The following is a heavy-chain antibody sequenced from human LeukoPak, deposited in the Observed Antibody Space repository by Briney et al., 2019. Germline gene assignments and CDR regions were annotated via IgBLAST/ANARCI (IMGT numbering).Heavy chain of an antibody. V-gene: IGHV3-9*01. Sequence: GGSLRLSCAASGFTFDDYAMHWLRQAPGKGLEWVSGISWNSGSIGYADSVKGRFTISRDNAKNSLYLQMNSLRAEDTALYYCAKAMGSRSGYAIDYWGQGTLVTVSS. J-gene: IGHJ4*02. CDR1: GFTFDDYA. D-gene: IGHD5-12*01. CDR3: AKAMGSRSGYAIDY. CDR2: ISWNSGSI.